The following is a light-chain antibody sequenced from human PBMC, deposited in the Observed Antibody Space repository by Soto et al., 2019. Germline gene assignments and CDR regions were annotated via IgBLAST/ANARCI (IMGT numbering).Light chain of an antibody. J-gene: IGKJ1*01. CDR1: QSVSNNY. CDR3: QQYGSSGT. CDR2: GAS. Sequence: EIVLTQSPGTLSLSPGERATLSCRASQSVSNNYLAWYQQKPGQAPRLLIYGASNRATGIPDRISVIGSGTDFTLTISRLEPEEFAVYDCQQYGSSGTFVQGTKVDIK. V-gene: IGKV3-20*01.